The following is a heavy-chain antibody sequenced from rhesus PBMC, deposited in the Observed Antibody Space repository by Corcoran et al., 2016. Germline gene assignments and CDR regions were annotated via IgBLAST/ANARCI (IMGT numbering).Heavy chain of an antibody. CDR3: ARDRRFDV. Sequence: EVQLVESGGGLVQTGGSLRLSCAASGLTLSRYDLTWGRQAPGKGLEWLSYISATGDTIPYADSVKGRFTISRDNAKNSLSLQMTSLRAEDTAVYYCARDRRFDVWGPGVLVTVSS. J-gene: IGHJ5-1*01. CDR2: ISATGDTI. CDR1: GLTLSRYD. V-gene: IGHV3-136*01.